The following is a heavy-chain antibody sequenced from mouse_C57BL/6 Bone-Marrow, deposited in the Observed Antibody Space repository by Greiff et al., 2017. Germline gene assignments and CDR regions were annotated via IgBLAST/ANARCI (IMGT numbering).Heavy chain of an antibody. CDR3: ARLYGSSYVGFAY. J-gene: IGHJ3*01. CDR2: IDPSDSYT. D-gene: IGHD1-1*01. CDR1: GYTFTSYW. Sequence: QVQLQQPGAELVKPGASVKLSCKASGYTFTSYWMQWVKQRPGQGLEWIGEIDPSDSYTNYNQKFKGKATLTVDTSSSTAYMQLSSLTSEDSAVYYFARLYGSSYVGFAYWGQGTLVTVSA. V-gene: IGHV1-50*01.